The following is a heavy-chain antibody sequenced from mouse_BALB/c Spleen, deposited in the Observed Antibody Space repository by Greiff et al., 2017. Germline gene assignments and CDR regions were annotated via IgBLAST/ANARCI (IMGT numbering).Heavy chain of an antibody. CDR1: GFAFSSYD. D-gene: IGHD2-1*01. J-gene: IGHJ2*01. Sequence: EVKVEESGGGLVKPGGSLKLSCAASGFAFSSYDMSWVRQTPEKRLEWVAYISSGGGSTYYPDTVKGRFTISRDNAKNTLYLQMSSLKSEDTAMYYCARQGNYYFDYWGQGTTLTVSS. CDR3: ARQGNYYFDY. V-gene: IGHV5-12-1*01. CDR2: ISSGGGST.